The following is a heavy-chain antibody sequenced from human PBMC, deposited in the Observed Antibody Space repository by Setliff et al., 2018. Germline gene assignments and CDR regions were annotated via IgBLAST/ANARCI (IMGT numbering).Heavy chain of an antibody. D-gene: IGHD3-16*01. J-gene: IGHJ6*02. CDR2: IIPIFGTA. Sequence: SVKVSCKASGGTFSISSISWVRQAPGQGLEWMGNIIPIFGTANYPQNFQGRVTINADASSTTAYMELRSLRSGDTAVYYCARDAGPFGVSYYYYGMDVWGQGTTVTVSS. CDR3: ARDAGPFGVSYYYYGMDV. V-gene: IGHV1-69*13. CDR1: GGTFSISS.